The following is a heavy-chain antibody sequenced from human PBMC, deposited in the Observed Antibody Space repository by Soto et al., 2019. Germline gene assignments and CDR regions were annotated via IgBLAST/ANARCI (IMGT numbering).Heavy chain of an antibody. V-gene: IGHV3-48*03. CDR2: ISSSGSTI. CDR3: ASLHENHSSSSPGPVTSVDY. J-gene: IGHJ4*02. CDR1: GFTFSSYE. D-gene: IGHD6-6*01. Sequence: EVQLVESGGGLVQPGGSLRLSCAASGFTFSSYEMNWVRQAPGKGLEWVSYISSSGSTIYYADSVKGRFTISRDNAKNSLYLQMNSLRAEDTAVYYCASLHENHSSSSPGPVTSVDYWGQGTLVTVSS.